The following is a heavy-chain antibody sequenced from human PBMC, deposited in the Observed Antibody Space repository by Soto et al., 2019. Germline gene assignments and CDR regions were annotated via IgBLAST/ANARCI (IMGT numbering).Heavy chain of an antibody. CDR3: ARGRRGYSYGLDY. CDR1: GGSFSGYY. CDR2: INHSGST. V-gene: IGHV4-34*01. D-gene: IGHD5-18*01. J-gene: IGHJ4*02. Sequence: PSETLSLTCAVYGGSFSGYYWSWIRQPPGKGLEWIGEINHSGSTNYNPSLKSRVTISVDTSKNQFSLKLSSVTAADTAVYYCARGRRGYSYGLDYWGQGTLVTVSS.